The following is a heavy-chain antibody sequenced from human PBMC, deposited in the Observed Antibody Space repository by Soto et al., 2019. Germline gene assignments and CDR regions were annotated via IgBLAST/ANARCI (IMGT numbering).Heavy chain of an antibody. J-gene: IGHJ6*02. V-gene: IGHV3-21*01. CDR3: ARDTPATGSYGMDV. D-gene: IGHD1-1*01. Sequence: GGSLRLSCAASGFTFSSYSMNWVRQAPGKGLEWVSSISSSSSYIYYADSVKGRFTISRDNAKNSLYLQMNSLRAEDTVVYYCARDTPATGSYGMDVWGQGTTVTVSS. CDR1: GFTFSSYS. CDR2: ISSSSSYI.